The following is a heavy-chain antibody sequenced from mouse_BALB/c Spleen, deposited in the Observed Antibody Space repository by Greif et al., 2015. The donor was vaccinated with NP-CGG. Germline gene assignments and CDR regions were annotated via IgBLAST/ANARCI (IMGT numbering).Heavy chain of an antibody. CDR1: GFAFSSYD. D-gene: IGHD3-2*01. Sequence: EVKLMESGGGLVKPGGSLKLSCAASGFAFSSYDMSWVRQTPEKRLEWVAYISSGGGSTYYPDTVKGRFTISRDNAKNTLYLQMSSLKSEDTTMYYCARHGDSSGYVWFAYWGQGTLATVSA. CDR2: ISSGGGST. CDR3: ARHGDSSGYVWFAY. J-gene: IGHJ3*01. V-gene: IGHV5-12-1*01.